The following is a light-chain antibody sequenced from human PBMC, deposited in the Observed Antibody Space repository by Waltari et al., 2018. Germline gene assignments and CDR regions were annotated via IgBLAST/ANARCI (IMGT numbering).Light chain of an antibody. Sequence: QSALTQPASVSGSPGQSITISCTGPTRDVGGYNSVSWYQQHPGKAPKPMISDVSNRPSGISNRFSGSKSGNTASLTISGLQAEDEAHYYCSSYTTSFTLVFGGGTKLTVL. J-gene: IGLJ2*01. CDR2: DVS. V-gene: IGLV2-14*03. CDR1: TRDVGGYNS. CDR3: SSYTTSFTLV.